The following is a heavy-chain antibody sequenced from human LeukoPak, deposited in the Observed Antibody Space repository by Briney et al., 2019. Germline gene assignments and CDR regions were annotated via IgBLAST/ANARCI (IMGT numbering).Heavy chain of an antibody. CDR3: ASSHPRRYFDY. V-gene: IGHV4-38-2*01. CDR1: GYSISSGYY. CDR2: IYHSGSS. Sequence: SETLSLTCAVSGYSISSGYYWGWIRQPPGKGLEWIESIYHSGSSYYNPSPKSRVTISVDTSKNQFSLKLSSVTAADTAVYYCASSHPRRYFDYWGQGTLVTVSS. J-gene: IGHJ4*02.